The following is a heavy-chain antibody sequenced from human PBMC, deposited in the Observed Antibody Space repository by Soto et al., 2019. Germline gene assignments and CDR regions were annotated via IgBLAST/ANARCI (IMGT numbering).Heavy chain of an antibody. CDR3: AKLKADFWSGYYPSVDY. J-gene: IGHJ4*02. CDR2: ISGSGGST. V-gene: IGHV3-23*01. D-gene: IGHD3-3*01. Sequence: GGSLRLSCAASGFTFSSYAMSWVRQAPGKGLEWVSAISGSGGSTYYADSVKGRFTISRDNSKNTLYLQMNSLRAEDTAVYYCAKLKADFWSGYYPSVDYWGQGTLVTVSS. CDR1: GFTFSSYA.